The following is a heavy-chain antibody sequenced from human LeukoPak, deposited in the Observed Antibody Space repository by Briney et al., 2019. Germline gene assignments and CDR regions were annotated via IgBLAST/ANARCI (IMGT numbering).Heavy chain of an antibody. Sequence: PGGSLRLSCAASGFTVSSNYMSWVRQAPGKGLEWVSAFNSGGNTFYADSVKGRFTISRDNSKNTLYLQMNTLRAEDTAVYYCAWWSASAKRYWGQGTLVTVSS. CDR1: GFTVSSNY. CDR2: FNSGGNT. V-gene: IGHV3-66*01. D-gene: IGHD2-8*02. J-gene: IGHJ4*02. CDR3: AWWSASAKRY.